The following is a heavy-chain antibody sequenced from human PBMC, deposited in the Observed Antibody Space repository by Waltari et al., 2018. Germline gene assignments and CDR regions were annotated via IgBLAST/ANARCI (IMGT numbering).Heavy chain of an antibody. Sequence: GLVKPSGTLSLTCAVSGGSISSSNWWSWVRQPPGKGLEWIGEIYHSGSTNYNPSLKSRVTISVDKSKNQFSRKLSSGTAADTAVYYCARKPAGPLIAVAGTYYYYGMDVWGQGTTVTVSS. D-gene: IGHD6-19*01. CDR3: ARKPAGPLIAVAGTYYYYGMDV. J-gene: IGHJ6*02. CDR1: GGSISSSNW. V-gene: IGHV4-4*02. CDR2: IYHSGST.